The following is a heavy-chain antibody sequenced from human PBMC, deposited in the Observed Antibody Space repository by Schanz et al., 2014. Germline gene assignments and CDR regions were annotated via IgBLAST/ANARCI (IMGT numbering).Heavy chain of an antibody. D-gene: IGHD3-10*01. CDR3: VSSGSYSSYAF. CDR1: GFSFSDYY. CDR2: INTGSNYI. Sequence: QVHLLESGGGLVEPGGSLRLSCAASGFSFSDYYMSWIRQAPGKGLEWISFINTGSNYINYADSVKGRFTISRDNAKNSLYLQMNSLRAEDTAVYHCVSSGSYSSYAFWGQGTLVTVSS. J-gene: IGHJ4*02. V-gene: IGHV3-11*06.